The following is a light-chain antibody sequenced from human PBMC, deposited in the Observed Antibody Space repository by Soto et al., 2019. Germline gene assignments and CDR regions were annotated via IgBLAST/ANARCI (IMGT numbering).Light chain of an antibody. V-gene: IGLV2-8*01. CDR3: GSKAGSNKHVV. CDR2: EVT. J-gene: IGLJ2*01. Sequence: QSALTQPTSASGSPGQSVTISCAGSSSDIGASNSVSWYQQHPGKAPKLLISEVTKRPSGVPDRFSGSKSANTASLTISGLQADDEADYYCGSKAGSNKHVVFGGGTQLTVL. CDR1: SSDIGASNS.